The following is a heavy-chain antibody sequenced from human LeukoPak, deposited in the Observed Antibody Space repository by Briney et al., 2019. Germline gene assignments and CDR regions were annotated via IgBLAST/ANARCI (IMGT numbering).Heavy chain of an antibody. CDR2: INPNSGGT. J-gene: IGHJ4*02. CDR3: ARGLYYYGSGSYAGGY. V-gene: IGHV1-2*02. D-gene: IGHD3-10*01. Sequence: ASVKVSCKASGYTFTGYYMHWVRQAPGQGLEWMGWINPNSGGTNYAQKFQGRVTMTRDTSISTAYMELSRLRSDDTAMYYCARGLYYYGSGSYAGGYWGQGTLVTASS. CDR1: GYTFTGYY.